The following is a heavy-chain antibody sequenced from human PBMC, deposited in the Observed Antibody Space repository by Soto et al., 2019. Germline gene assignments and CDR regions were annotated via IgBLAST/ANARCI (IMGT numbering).Heavy chain of an antibody. Sequence: GGSLRLSCAASGFTFSSYSMNWVRQAPGKGLGWVSSISSSSSYIYYADSVKGRFTISRDNAKNSLYLQMNSLRAEDTAVYYCARVKDYYDSSGYYFSGMDVWGQG. CDR1: GFTFSSYS. D-gene: IGHD3-22*01. CDR2: ISSSSSYI. J-gene: IGHJ6*02. V-gene: IGHV3-21*01. CDR3: ARVKDYYDSSGYYFSGMDV.